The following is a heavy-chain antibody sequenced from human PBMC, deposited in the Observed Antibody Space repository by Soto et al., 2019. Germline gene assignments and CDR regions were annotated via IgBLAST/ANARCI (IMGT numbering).Heavy chain of an antibody. V-gene: IGHV2-5*02. CDR1: GFSLSTSGVG. D-gene: IGHD2-15*01. Sequence: QITLKESGPTLVKPTQTLTLTCTFSGFSLSTSGVGVAWIRQPPGEALEWLALIYWDADKRYRPSLESRLTITKDTSKNQVVLTRTNMDSVDTATYYCAYLPCSGGSRYWFSFSGMAVWGQGTTVTVSS. CDR2: IYWDADK. CDR3: AYLPCSGGSRYWFSFSGMAV. J-gene: IGHJ6*02.